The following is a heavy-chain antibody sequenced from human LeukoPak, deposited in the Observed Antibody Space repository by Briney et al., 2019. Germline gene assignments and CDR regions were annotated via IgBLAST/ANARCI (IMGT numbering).Heavy chain of an antibody. CDR1: GGTFSSYA. CDR2: IIPIFGTA. Sequence: SVKVSCKASGGTFSSYAISWVRQAPGQGLEWMGGIIPIFGTANYAQKFQGRVTITTDESTSTAYMELSSLRSEDTAVYYCASTWLRFLEWFGWFDPWGQGTLVTVSS. J-gene: IGHJ5*02. D-gene: IGHD3-3*01. V-gene: IGHV1-69*05. CDR3: ASTWLRFLEWFGWFDP.